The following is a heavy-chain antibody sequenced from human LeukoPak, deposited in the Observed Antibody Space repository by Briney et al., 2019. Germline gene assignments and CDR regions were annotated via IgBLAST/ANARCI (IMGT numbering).Heavy chain of an antibody. D-gene: IGHD3-22*01. CDR2: INWNGRTT. CDR3: ARHTYYYHTSAWGFFDF. Sequence: GGSLRLSCAASGFPFDDYAMSWVRQTPAKGLEWVSGINWNGRTTGHADSVKGRFTISRAKNSLYLQMNSLSAEDTALYYCARHTYYYHTSAWGFFDFWGRGTLVTVSS. V-gene: IGHV3-20*04. J-gene: IGHJ4*02. CDR1: GFPFDDYA.